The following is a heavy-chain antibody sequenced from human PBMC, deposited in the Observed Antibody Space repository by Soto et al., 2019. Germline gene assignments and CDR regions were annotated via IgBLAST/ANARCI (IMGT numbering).Heavy chain of an antibody. CDR2: ISASGDYT. CDR3: AKILSTVTTYYYGTDV. D-gene: IGHD4-17*01. CDR1: GFTFSTYP. J-gene: IGHJ6*02. V-gene: IGHV3-23*01. Sequence: EVQLLESGGGLVQPGGSLRLSCSASGFTFSTYPMTWILQLPGKGLAAVSFISASGDYTDYTGSLKGRFSTSIDNSKNTVYLQMNSLRVEDKAVYYCAKILSTVTTYYYGTDVWGQGITVTVSS.